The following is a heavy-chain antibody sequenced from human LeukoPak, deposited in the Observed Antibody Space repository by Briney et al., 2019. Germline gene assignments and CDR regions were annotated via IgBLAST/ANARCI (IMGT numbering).Heavy chain of an antibody. D-gene: IGHD6-19*01. CDR2: INHSGST. J-gene: IGHJ4*02. V-gene: IGHV4-34*01. CDR1: GGSFSGYY. CDR3: ASGKARIAVAGRFDY. Sequence: TSETLSLTCAVYGGSFSGYYWSWIRQPPGKGLEWIGEINHSGSTNYNPSLKSRVTISVDTSKNQFSLKLSPVTAADTAVYCCASGKARIAVAGRFDYWGQGTLVTVSS.